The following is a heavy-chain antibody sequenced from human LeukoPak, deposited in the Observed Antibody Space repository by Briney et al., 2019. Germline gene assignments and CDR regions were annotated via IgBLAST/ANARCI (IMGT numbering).Heavy chain of an antibody. CDR2: ISSSGSTI. CDR1: GFTFSSYE. J-gene: IGHJ4*02. CDR3: ARERVSALDY. V-gene: IGHV3-48*03. Sequence: GRSLRLSCAASGFTFSSYEMNWVRQAPGKGLEWVSYISSSGSTIYYADSVKGRFTISRDNAKNSLYLQMNSLRAEDTAVYYCARERVSALDYWGQGTLVTVSS.